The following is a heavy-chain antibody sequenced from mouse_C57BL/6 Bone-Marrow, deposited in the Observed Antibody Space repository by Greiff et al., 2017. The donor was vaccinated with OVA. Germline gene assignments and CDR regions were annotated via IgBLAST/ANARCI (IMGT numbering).Heavy chain of an antibody. Sequence: EVHLVESGEGLVKPGGSLKLSCAASGFTFSSYAMSWVRQTPEKRLEWVAYISSGGDYIYYADTVKGRFTISRDNARNTLYLQMSSLKSEETAMYYCTREGDYDGHYYAMDYWGQGTSVTVSS. CDR2: ISSGGDYI. CDR3: TREGDYDGHYYAMDY. D-gene: IGHD2-4*01. J-gene: IGHJ4*01. CDR1: GFTFSSYA. V-gene: IGHV5-9-1*02.